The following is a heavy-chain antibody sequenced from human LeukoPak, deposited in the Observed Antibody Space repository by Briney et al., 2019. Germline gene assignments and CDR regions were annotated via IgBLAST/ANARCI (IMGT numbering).Heavy chain of an antibody. CDR2: VSSSSSTI. V-gene: IGHV3-48*02. Sequence: SCKASGYTFTSNYIHWVRQAPGKGLEWVSYVSSSSSTIYCADSVKGRFTISRDNAKNSLYLQMNSLRDEDTAVYYCARELPSYYYGSGYDYWGQGTLVTVSS. J-gene: IGHJ4*02. CDR1: GYTFTSNY. D-gene: IGHD3-10*01. CDR3: ARELPSYYYGSGYDY.